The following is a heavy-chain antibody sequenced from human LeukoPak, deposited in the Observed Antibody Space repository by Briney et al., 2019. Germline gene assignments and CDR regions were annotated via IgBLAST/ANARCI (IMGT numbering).Heavy chain of an antibody. CDR3: ARHRSRGLWYAFDI. V-gene: IGHV4-34*01. CDR2: INHSGST. Sequence: PSETLSLTCAVYGGSFSGYYWSWIRQPPGKGLEWIGEINHSGSTNYNPSLKSRVTISVDTSKNQFSLKLSSVTAADTAVYYCARHRSRGLWYAFDIWGQGTVVTVSS. J-gene: IGHJ3*02. D-gene: IGHD1-14*01. CDR1: GGSFSGYY.